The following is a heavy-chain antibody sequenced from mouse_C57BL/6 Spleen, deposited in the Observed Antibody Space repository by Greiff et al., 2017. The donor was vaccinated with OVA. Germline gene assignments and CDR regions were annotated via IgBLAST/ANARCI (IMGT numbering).Heavy chain of an antibody. CDR1: GYAFSSYW. J-gene: IGHJ4*01. V-gene: IGHV1-80*01. CDR2: IYPGDGDT. CDR3: ARWNTTVGGMDY. D-gene: IGHD1-1*01. Sequence: VQLQQSGAELVKPGASVKISCKASGYAFSSYWMNWVKQRPGKGLEWIGQIYPGDGDTNYNGKFKGKATLTADKSSSTAYMQLSSLTSEDSAVYFCARWNTTVGGMDYWGQGTSVTVSS.